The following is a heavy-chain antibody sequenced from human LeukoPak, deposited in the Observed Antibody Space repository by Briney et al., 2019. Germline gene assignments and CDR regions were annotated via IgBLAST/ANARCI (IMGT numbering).Heavy chain of an antibody. CDR1: GFTFRNYD. J-gene: IGHJ5*02. CDR3: AKAAYGDYVNWFDP. CDR2: TAATSGST. D-gene: IGHD4-17*01. V-gene: IGHV3-23*01. Sequence: GGSLRLSCAASGFTFRNYDMNWVRQAPGKGLEWVSSTAATSGSTFYADSVKGRFTISRDNSKNTLYLQMNSLRAEDTALYYCAKAAYGDYVNWFDPWGQGTLVTVSS.